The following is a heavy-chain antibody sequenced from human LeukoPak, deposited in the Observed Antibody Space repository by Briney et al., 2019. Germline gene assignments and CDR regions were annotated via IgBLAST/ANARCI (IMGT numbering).Heavy chain of an antibody. V-gene: IGHV5-51*01. D-gene: IGHD2-2*01. CDR2: IYPRDSRT. CDR3: ARHLSDITSSPNY. Sequence: GESLKISCKGSGYSFSSYWIAWVRQMPGKGLEWMGVIYPRDSRTTYSPSFQDQVTISADKSISTAYLQWTSLKASDTAMYYCARHLSDITSSPNYWGPGTLVPVSS. CDR1: GYSFSSYW. J-gene: IGHJ4*02.